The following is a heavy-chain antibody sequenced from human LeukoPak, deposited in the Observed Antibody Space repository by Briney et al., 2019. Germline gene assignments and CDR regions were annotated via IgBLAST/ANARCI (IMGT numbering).Heavy chain of an antibody. CDR2: ISSSSSYI. CDR1: GFTFSSYS. D-gene: IGHD3-9*01. Sequence: GGSLRLSCAASGFTFSSYSMSWVRQAPGKGLEWVSSISSSSSYIYYADSVKGRFTISRDNAKNSLYLQMNSLRAEDTAVYYCARFGTYYDILTGHSYFPEFDYWGQGTLVTVSS. V-gene: IGHV3-21*01. CDR3: ARFGTYYDILTGHSYFPEFDY. J-gene: IGHJ4*02.